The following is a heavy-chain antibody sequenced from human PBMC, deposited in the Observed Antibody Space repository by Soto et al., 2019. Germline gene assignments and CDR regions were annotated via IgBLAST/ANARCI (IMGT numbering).Heavy chain of an antibody. D-gene: IGHD2-8*01. Sequence: PSETLSLTCTVSGGSISSYYWSWIRQPPGKGLEWIGYIYYSGSTNYNPSLKSRVTLTADPSTSTSYMELRSLTSDDTAVYYCARGWGKYFGVNDFWGQGTLVTVSS. CDR2: IYYSGST. CDR3: ARGWGKYFGVNDF. J-gene: IGHJ4*02. CDR1: GGSISSYY. V-gene: IGHV4-59*01.